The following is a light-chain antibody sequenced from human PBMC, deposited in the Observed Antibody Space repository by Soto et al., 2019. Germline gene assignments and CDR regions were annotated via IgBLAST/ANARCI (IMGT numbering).Light chain of an antibody. J-gene: IGLJ1*01. V-gene: IGLV2-14*01. CDR3: SSYTNINTRACV. CDR1: SGDIGSYNR. CDR2: EVT. Sequence: QSALTQPASVSGSPGQSITIYCTGTSGDIGSYNRVSWYQQHPGKAPKLIIYEVTDRPSGVSNRFSGSKSGNTASLTISGLQAEDEAEYYCSSYTNINTRACVFGPGTKLTVL.